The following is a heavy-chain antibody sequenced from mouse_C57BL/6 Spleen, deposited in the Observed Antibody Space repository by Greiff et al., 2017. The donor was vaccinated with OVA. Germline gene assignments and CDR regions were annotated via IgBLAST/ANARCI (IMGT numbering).Heavy chain of an antibody. CDR3: VRHYDYGFAY. D-gene: IGHD2-4*01. CDR2: IRSKSNNYAT. J-gene: IGHJ3*01. CDR1: GFSFNTYA. Sequence: EVKVVESGGGLVQPKGSLKLSCAASGFSFNTYAMNWVRQAPGKGLEWVARIRSKSNNYATYYADSVKDRFTISRDDSESMLYLQMNNLKTEDTAMYYCVRHYDYGFAYWGQGTLVTVSA. V-gene: IGHV10-1*01.